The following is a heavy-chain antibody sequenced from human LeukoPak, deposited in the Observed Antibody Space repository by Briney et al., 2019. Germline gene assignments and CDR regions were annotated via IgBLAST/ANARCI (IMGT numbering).Heavy chain of an antibody. Sequence: GESLKISCKGSGYSFTSYWISWVRQMPGKGLEWMGRIDPSDSYTNYSPSSQGHVTISADKSISTAYLQWSSLKASDTAMYYCARMVEGSHYSYWFDPWGQGTLVTVSS. J-gene: IGHJ5*02. CDR3: ARMVEGSHYSYWFDP. D-gene: IGHD3-10*01. V-gene: IGHV5-10-1*01. CDR2: IDPSDSYT. CDR1: GYSFTSYW.